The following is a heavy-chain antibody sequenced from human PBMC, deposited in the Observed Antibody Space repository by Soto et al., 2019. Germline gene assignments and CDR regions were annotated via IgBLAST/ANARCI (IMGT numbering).Heavy chain of an antibody. V-gene: IGHV1-69*01. D-gene: IGHD5-12*01. CDR2: SIPIFGTA. CDR3: ARGRGYSGDDHYYYFDMDV. J-gene: IGHJ6*02. Sequence: QVQLVQSGAEVKKPASSVKVSCKASGGTFNNYPITRVRQAPGEGLEWMGGSIPIFGTANYAQNFQGRVTISVDESTSTAYMELSSLRSEDTAVYYCARGRGYSGDDHYYYFDMDVWGQGTTVTVSS. CDR1: GGTFNNYP.